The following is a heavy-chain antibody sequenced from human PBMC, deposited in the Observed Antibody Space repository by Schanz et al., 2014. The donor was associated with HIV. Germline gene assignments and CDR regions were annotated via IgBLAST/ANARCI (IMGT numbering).Heavy chain of an antibody. D-gene: IGHD3-10*01. V-gene: IGHV3-33*06. CDR1: GFSFSSYG. Sequence: VQLVESGGGLVQPGGSLTLSCAASGFSFSSYGMHWVRQAPGKGLEWVAVIWYDGSNKYYADSVKGRFTSSRDNSKNTLYLQMNSLRAEDTAVYYCAKDLVTMAHYYYYYGMDVWGQGTTVTVSS. CDR2: IWYDGSNK. J-gene: IGHJ6*02. CDR3: AKDLVTMAHYYYYYGMDV.